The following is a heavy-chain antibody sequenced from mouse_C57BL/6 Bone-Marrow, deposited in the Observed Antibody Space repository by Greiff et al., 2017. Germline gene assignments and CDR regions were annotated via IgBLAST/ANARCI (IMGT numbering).Heavy chain of an antibody. V-gene: IGHV1-31*01. Sequence: EVQLQQSGPELVKPGASVKISCKASGYSFTGYYMHWVKQSHGNILDWIGYIYPYNGVSSYNQKFKGKATLTVDKSSSTAYMELRSLTSEDSAVYYCASPSITTVVAPYAMDYWGQGTSVTVSS. J-gene: IGHJ4*01. CDR2: IYPYNGVS. D-gene: IGHD1-1*01. CDR3: ASPSITTVVAPYAMDY. CDR1: GYSFTGYY.